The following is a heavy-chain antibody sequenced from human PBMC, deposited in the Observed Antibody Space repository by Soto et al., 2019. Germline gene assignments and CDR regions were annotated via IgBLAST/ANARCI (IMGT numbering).Heavy chain of an antibody. CDR2: IRSKAYGGTT. V-gene: IGHV3-49*03. CDR3: TREDQPLLTFDY. CDR1: GFTFGDYA. J-gene: IGHJ4*02. D-gene: IGHD2-21*02. Sequence: GGSLRLSCTASGFTFGDYAMSWFRQAPGKGLEWVGFIRSKAYGGTTEYAASVKGRFTISRDDSKSIAYLQMNSLKTEDTAVYYFTREDQPLLTFDYWGQATLVTVSS.